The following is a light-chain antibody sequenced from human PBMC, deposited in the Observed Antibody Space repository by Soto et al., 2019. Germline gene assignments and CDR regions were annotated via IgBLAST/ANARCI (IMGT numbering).Light chain of an antibody. V-gene: IGKV3-20*01. CDR3: KQYASSPWT. CDR1: QSVSSFH. J-gene: IGKJ1*01. CDR2: AAY. Sequence: EIVLTQSQGTMSLSPGEKYAHSCRDSQSVSSFHLAWYQQKPGQDTRLLIYAAYSRATGIQDRFSGSASGTDFTLTISRMEPEDFALYYCKQYASSPWTLGPGPQLDIK.